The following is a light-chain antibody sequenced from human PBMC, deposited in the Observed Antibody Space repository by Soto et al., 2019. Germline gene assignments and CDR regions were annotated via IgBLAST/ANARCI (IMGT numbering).Light chain of an antibody. J-gene: IGKJ1*01. Sequence: DIHMNQSPSTLSGSVGDRVTITCRASQSINSWLAWYQQKPGKAPKLLIYDASSLASGVPARFSGSGSGTEFTLTISSLKPDDFATYYCQQYHSYSRAFGQGTKVDIK. CDR2: DAS. CDR3: QQYHSYSRA. CDR1: QSINSW. V-gene: IGKV1-5*01.